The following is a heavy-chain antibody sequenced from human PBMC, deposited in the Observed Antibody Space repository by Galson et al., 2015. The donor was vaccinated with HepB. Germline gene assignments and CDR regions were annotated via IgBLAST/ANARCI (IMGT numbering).Heavy chain of an antibody. CDR1: GFAFSSYW. D-gene: IGHD5-12*01. J-gene: IGHJ5*02. CDR3: ANLASPYSGYDG. V-gene: IGHV3-74*01. Sequence: SLRLSCPASGFAFSSYWMHWVRQVPGKGLVWVSRINRDGSNTNYADSVKGRFTISRDNPKNTLFLQMKSLRAEDTAVYYCANLASPYSGYDGWGQGTLVTVSS. CDR2: INRDGSNT.